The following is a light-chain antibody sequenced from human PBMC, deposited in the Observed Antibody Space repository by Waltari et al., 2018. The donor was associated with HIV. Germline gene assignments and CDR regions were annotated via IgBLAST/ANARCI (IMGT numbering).Light chain of an antibody. Sequence: QSVLTQPPSASGTPGQTISISCSGSRPNVRSNNVSWYQHITPPAPKLIIYNTDQRPSGVPARFSASKTGTSASLAISGLQPGDEGLYYCGTWDADLDGPVFGGGTKVTVL. V-gene: IGLV1-44*01. CDR3: GTWDADLDGPV. J-gene: IGLJ3*02. CDR1: RPNVRSNN. CDR2: NTD.